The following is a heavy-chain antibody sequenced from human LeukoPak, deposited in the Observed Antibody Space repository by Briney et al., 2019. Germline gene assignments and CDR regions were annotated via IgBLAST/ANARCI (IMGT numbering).Heavy chain of an antibody. CDR2: IIPIFGST. CDR3: ARGYDVGDFVPYTY. V-gene: IGHV1-69*01. J-gene: IGHJ4*02. D-gene: IGHD4-17*01. CDR1: GGTFSSFT. Sequence: SVKVSCKVSGGTFSSFTITWVGQAPGQGLEWMGGIIPIFGSTNYAQKFQGRVTNTADDSTSTAYMELRSLTSDDTAVYYCARGYDVGDFVPYTYWGQGTLVIVSS.